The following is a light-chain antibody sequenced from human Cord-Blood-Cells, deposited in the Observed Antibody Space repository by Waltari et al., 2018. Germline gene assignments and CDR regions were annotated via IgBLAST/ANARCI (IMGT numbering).Light chain of an antibody. J-gene: IGLJ3*02. CDR1: SSHIGSHY. CDR2: RNN. Sequence: QSVLTHPPSPSGTPGQRVTISCSGSSSHIGSHYVYCYQQIPGMAPKLLIYRNNERPSGVPDRFSGARSGTSASLAMSGLRSEDEADYYCAAWDDSLSGRVFGGGTKLTVL. CDR3: AAWDDSLSGRV. V-gene: IGLV1-47*01.